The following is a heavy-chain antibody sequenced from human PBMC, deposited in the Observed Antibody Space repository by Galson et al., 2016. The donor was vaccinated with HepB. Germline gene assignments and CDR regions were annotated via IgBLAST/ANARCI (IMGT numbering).Heavy chain of an antibody. CDR2: VNSDGSSA. D-gene: IGHD3-22*01. Sequence: SLRLSCAASGFTFSNYWMHWVRQAPGKGLVWVSRVNSDGSSAIYADSVKGRFTISRDNAKNTLYLQMNSLGVEDTAVYYCAREPTYYDSGTYHHYYSDYWGQGTLVTVSS. CDR1: GFTFSNYW. CDR3: AREPTYYDSGTYHHYYSDY. V-gene: IGHV3-74*01. J-gene: IGHJ4*02.